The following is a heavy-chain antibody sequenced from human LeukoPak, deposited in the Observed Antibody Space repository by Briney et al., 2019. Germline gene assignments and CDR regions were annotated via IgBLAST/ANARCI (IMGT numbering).Heavy chain of an antibody. J-gene: IGHJ5*02. D-gene: IGHD4-23*01. CDR3: AHTKLGLFDP. Sequence: ASVKVSCKASGYTFTSYYMHWVRQAPGQGLEWMGGIIPIFGTANYAQKFQGRVTITADESTSTAYMELSSLRSEDTAVYYCAHTKLGLFDPWGQGTLVTVSS. CDR2: IIPIFGTA. V-gene: IGHV1-69*13. CDR1: GYTFTSYY.